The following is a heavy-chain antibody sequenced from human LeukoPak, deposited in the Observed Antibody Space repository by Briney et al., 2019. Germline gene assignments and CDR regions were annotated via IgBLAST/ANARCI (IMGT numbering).Heavy chain of an antibody. Sequence: GGSLRLSCAASGFTVSSNYMSWVRQAPGKGLEWVSVIYSGGSTYYADSVKGRFTISRDNSKNTLYLQMNSLRAEDTAVYYCARVTMIVAYGMDVWGQGTTVTVSS. D-gene: IGHD3-22*01. CDR3: ARVTMIVAYGMDV. V-gene: IGHV3-53*01. CDR1: GFTVSSNY. J-gene: IGHJ6*02. CDR2: IYSGGST.